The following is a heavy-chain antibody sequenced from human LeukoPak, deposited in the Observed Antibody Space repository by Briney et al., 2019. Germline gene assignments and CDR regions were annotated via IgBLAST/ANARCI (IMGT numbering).Heavy chain of an antibody. CDR2: ISGDGSST. CDR1: GFTFSSYA. Sequence: GGSLRLSCAASGFTFSSYAMSWVRQAPGKGLEWVSRISGDGSSTTYADSVKGRFIISRDNAKNTLYLQMNSLRAEDTALYYCARDIAVAGNYFDYWGQGTLVTVSS. V-gene: IGHV3-74*01. D-gene: IGHD6-19*01. J-gene: IGHJ4*02. CDR3: ARDIAVAGNYFDY.